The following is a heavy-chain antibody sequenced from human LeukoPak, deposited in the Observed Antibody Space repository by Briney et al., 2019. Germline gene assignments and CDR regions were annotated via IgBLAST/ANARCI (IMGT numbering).Heavy chain of an antibody. CDR2: ITSSSSYI. CDR3: ARDPYSGNYGAYYYYYMDV. J-gene: IGHJ6*03. D-gene: IGHD1-26*01. CDR1: GFTFSSYN. Sequence: GSLRLSCAASGFTFSSYNMNWVRQAPGKGLEWVSSITSSSSYIYYADSVKGRFTISRDNAKNSLYLQMDSLRVEDTAEYYCARDPYSGNYGAYYYYYMDVWDKGTTVTVSS. V-gene: IGHV3-21*06.